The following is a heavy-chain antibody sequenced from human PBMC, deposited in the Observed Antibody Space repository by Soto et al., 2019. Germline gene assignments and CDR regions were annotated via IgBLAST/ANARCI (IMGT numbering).Heavy chain of an antibody. CDR1: GFTFRNYA. V-gene: IGHV3-23*01. CDR2: IRSGGDNT. Sequence: EVQLLESGGDLVQPGGSLRLSCAASGFTFRNYAMTWVRQAPGKGLEWVSSIRSGGDNTWYADSVKGRFTISRDNSRDTLYLHMNTLRGDDTPIFYCAKVQLEHSIYGGGYLSDYWGQGTLVTVSS. CDR3: AKVQLEHSIYGGGYLSDY. J-gene: IGHJ4*02. D-gene: IGHD1-1*01.